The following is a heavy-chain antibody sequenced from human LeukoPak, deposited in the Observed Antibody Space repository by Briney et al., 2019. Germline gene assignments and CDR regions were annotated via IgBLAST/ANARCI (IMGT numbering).Heavy chain of an antibody. V-gene: IGHV3-33*01. CDR3: VVVLVPAAVWQFDV. J-gene: IGHJ2*01. CDR2: IWPDGNKK. CDR1: GYPFSHLG. D-gene: IGHD2-2*01. Sequence: GGSLRLSCLTSGYPFSHLGIHWVRQAPGRGLEWVAVIWPDGNKKEYADSVKGRFIVSKDNSENTLSLQMNSLRAEDTAVYYCVVVLVPAAVWQFDVWGRGTLVTVSS.